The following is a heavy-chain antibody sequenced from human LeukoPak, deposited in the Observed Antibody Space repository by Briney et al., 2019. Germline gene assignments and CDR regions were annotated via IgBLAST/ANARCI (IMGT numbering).Heavy chain of an antibody. CDR1: GGTFSSYA. CDR2: IIPILGIA. D-gene: IGHD4-23*01. V-gene: IGHV1-69*04. CDR3: ARTRHDYGGNSRYYFDY. J-gene: IGHJ4*02. Sequence: SVKVSCKASGGTFSSYAISWVRQAPGQGLEWMGRIIPILGIANYAQKFQGRVTITADKSTSTAYMELSSLRSEDTAVYYCARTRHDYGGNSRYYFDYWGQGTLVTVSS.